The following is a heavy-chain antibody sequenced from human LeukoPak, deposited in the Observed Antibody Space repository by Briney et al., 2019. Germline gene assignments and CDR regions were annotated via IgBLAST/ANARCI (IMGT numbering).Heavy chain of an antibody. CDR1: GGSFSGYY. D-gene: IGHD3-16*02. Sequence: PSETLSLTCAVYGGSFSGYYWSWIRQPPGKGLEWIGEINHSGSTNYNPSLKSRVTISVDTSKNQFSLKLSSVTAADTAVYYCARGRYYDYVWGSYRPYYFDYWGQGTLVTVSS. J-gene: IGHJ4*02. CDR3: ARGRYYDYVWGSYRPYYFDY. CDR2: INHSGST. V-gene: IGHV4-34*01.